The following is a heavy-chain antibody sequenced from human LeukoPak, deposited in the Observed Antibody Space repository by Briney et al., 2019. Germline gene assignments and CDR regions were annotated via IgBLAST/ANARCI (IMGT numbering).Heavy chain of an antibody. D-gene: IGHD2-15*01. CDR2: INNDGRST. Sequence: GGSLRLSCASSGFTFSFYWMHWVRQAPGKGLVWVSRINNDGRSTSYAGSVKGRFTISRDNAKNTLYLQMNSLRAEDTAVYYCARDNEYCTGGTCRLGYWGQGALVTVSS. J-gene: IGHJ4*02. V-gene: IGHV3-74*01. CDR1: GFTFSFYW. CDR3: ARDNEYCTGGTCRLGY.